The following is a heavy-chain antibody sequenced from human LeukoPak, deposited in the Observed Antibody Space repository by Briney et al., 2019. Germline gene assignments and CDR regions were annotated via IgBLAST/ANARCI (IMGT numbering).Heavy chain of an antibody. Sequence: PSETQSLTCTVSGGSISSYYWSWIRQSPGKGPEWIGYIFYSGSTNYNLTLKSRVPISIDTSKNHFSLKLSSVPPADTTVDYCAGGFDRNTDYWGQGTLVTVSS. J-gene: IGHJ4*02. CDR3: AGGFDRNTDY. V-gene: IGHV4-59*01. D-gene: IGHD3-16*01. CDR1: GGSISSYY. CDR2: IFYSGST.